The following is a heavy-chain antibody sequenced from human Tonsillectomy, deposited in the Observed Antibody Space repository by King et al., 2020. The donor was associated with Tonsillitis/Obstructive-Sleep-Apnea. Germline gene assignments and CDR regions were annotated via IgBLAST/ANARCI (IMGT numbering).Heavy chain of an antibody. D-gene: IGHD5-24*01. J-gene: IGHJ4*02. V-gene: IGHV3-30*04. CDR3: ARDGGVEMATIENYFDY. CDR1: GFTFSSYA. Sequence: VQLVESGGGVVQPGRSLRLSCAASGFTFSSYAMHWVRQAPGKGLEWVAVISYDGSDEYYADSVKGRFTISRDNSKNTVYLQMNSLRAEDTAVYYCARDGGVEMATIENYFDYWGPGTLVTVSS. CDR2: ISYDGSDE.